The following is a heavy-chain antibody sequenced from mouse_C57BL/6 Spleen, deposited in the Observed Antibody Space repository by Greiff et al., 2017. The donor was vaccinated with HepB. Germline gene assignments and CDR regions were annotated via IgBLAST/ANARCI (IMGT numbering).Heavy chain of an antibody. J-gene: IGHJ4*01. CDR1: GYTFTSYW. D-gene: IGHD1-1*01. CDR2: IYPGNSDT. V-gene: IGHV1-5*01. Sequence: EVQLQQSGTVLARPGASVKMSCKTSGYTFTSYWMHWVKQRPGQGLEWIGAIYPGNSDTSYNQKFKGKAKLTAVTSASTAYMELSSLTNEDSAVYYCTRWTTVVALYYAMDYWGQGTSVTVSS. CDR3: TRWTTVVALYYAMDY.